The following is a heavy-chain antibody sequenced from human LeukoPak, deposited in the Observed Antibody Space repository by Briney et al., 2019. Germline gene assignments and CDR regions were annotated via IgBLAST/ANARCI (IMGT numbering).Heavy chain of an antibody. Sequence: ASVKVSCKASGYTFTGYYMHWVRQAPGQGLEWMGWINPNSGGTNYAQKFQGRVTMTRDTSIGTAYMELSRLRSDDTAVYYCASHSSSWYYYYYMDVWGKGTTVTVSS. V-gene: IGHV1-2*02. CDR3: ASHSSSWYYYYYMDV. CDR2: INPNSGGT. D-gene: IGHD6-13*01. CDR1: GYTFTGYY. J-gene: IGHJ6*03.